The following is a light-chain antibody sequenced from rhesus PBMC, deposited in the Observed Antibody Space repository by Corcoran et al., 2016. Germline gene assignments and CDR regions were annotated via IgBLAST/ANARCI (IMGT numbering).Light chain of an antibody. CDR3: QQYSSRPFT. CDR2: KAS. V-gene: IGKV1-22*01. CDR1: QGISSW. Sequence: DIQMTQSPSSLSASVGDTVTITCRASQGISSWLAWYQQKPGKAPKHRIYKASSLQSGVPSRVSGSGSGTDSTLTISSLQSEDFATYYCQQYSSRPFTIGPGTKLDIK. J-gene: IGKJ3*01.